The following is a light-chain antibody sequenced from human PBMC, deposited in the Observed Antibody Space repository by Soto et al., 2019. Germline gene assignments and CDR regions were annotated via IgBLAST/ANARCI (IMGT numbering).Light chain of an antibody. V-gene: IGKV1-5*03. CDR1: QSINSW. CDR2: KAS. Sequence: DIQMTQSPSTLSASVGDRVIITCRASQSINSWLAWYQQKPGKAPKLLIYKASSLESGVPSRFSGSGSGTELPLTISSLQPDDFANYYCQQYNSYWTFCQGTKVEVK. CDR3: QQYNSYWT. J-gene: IGKJ1*01.